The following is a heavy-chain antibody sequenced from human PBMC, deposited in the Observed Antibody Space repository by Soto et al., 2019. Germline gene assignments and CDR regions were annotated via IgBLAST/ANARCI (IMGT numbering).Heavy chain of an antibody. CDR1: GGTFSSYA. J-gene: IGHJ3*02. CDR3: ARAGHYYDSSGYHGAFDI. CDR2: IIPIFGTA. Sequence: SVKVSCKASGGTFSSYAISWVRQAPGQGLEWMGGIIPIFGTANYAQKFQGRVTITADESTSTAYMELSSLRSEDTAVYYCARAGHYYDSSGYHGAFDIWGQGTMVTVS. D-gene: IGHD3-22*01. V-gene: IGHV1-69*13.